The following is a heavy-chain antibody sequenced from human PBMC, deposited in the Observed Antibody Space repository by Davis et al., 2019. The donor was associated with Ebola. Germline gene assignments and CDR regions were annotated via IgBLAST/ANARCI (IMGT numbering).Heavy chain of an antibody. D-gene: IGHD3-22*01. Sequence: GESLKISCAASGFIFSNYRMNWVRQAPGKGLEWVSSISGSSSYIYYADSLKGRVTISRDNAKNSLYLQMNSLRAEDTAVYYCAKPVASSGDGDYWGQGTLVTVSS. CDR1: GFIFSNYR. CDR2: ISGSSSYI. CDR3: AKPVASSGDGDY. V-gene: IGHV3-21*04. J-gene: IGHJ4*02.